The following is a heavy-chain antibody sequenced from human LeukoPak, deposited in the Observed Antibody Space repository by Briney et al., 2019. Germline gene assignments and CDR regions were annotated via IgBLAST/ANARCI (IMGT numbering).Heavy chain of an antibody. Sequence: ASVKVSCKASGYTFTSYYMHWVRQAPGQGLEWMGIINPSGGSTSYAQKFQGRVTMTRDMSTSTVYMELSSLRSEDTAVYYCARDGPNLIAARNWFDPWGQGTLVTVSS. D-gene: IGHD6-13*01. J-gene: IGHJ5*02. CDR3: ARDGPNLIAARNWFDP. CDR1: GYTFTSYY. V-gene: IGHV1-46*01. CDR2: INPSGGST.